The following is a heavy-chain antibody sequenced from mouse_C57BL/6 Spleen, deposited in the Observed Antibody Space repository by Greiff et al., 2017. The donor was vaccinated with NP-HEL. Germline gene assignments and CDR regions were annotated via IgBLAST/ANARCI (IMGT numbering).Heavy chain of an antibody. V-gene: IGHV14-4*01. D-gene: IGHD2-4*01. J-gene: IGHJ1*03. CDR3: TTGGGLRRYFDV. Sequence: EVKLMESGAELVRPGASVKLSCTASGFNIKDDYMHWVKQRPEQGLEWIGWIDPENGDTEYASKFQGKATITADTSSNTAYLQLSSLTSEDTAVDYCTTGGGLRRYFDVWGTGTTVTVSS. CDR2: IDPENGDT. CDR1: GFNIKDDY.